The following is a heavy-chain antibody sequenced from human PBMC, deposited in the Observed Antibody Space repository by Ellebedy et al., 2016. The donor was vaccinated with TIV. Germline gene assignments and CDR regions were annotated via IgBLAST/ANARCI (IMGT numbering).Heavy chain of an antibody. CDR1: GFTFSTYS. D-gene: IGHD4-17*01. Sequence: PGGSLRLPCAPPGFTFSTYSMNGVRQAPGKGLEWVSSMSGISSYVHYADSVEGRFTISRDNAKNSLYLHMSSLRVEDTAVYYCARVHGDYRIDYWGPGTLVTVSS. CDR3: ARVHGDYRIDY. CDR2: MSGISSYV. V-gene: IGHV3-21*06. J-gene: IGHJ4*02.